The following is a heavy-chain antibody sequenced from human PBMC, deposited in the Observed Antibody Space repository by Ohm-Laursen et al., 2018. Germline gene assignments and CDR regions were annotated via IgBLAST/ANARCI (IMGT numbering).Heavy chain of an antibody. D-gene: IGHD1/OR15-1a*01. CDR2: INPNDGGT. CDR1: GGTFTTYY. J-gene: IGHJ2*01. Sequence: ASVKVSCKASGGTFTTYYMHWVRQAPGQGPEWMGIINPNDGGTTYSQKLQGRVTLTRDTSINTAYMELSSLRSEDTAVYYCARMGPQQPHWYFDLWGRGTLVTVSS. CDR3: ARMGPQQPHWYFDL. V-gene: IGHV1-46*01.